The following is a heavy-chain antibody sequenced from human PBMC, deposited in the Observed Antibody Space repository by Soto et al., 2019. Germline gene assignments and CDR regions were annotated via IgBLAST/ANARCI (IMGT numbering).Heavy chain of an antibody. Sequence: PSETLSLTCTVPGGSIITRNYYWGWIRKPPGKGLEWIGSIYYSGTTYYTPSLKSRVTISVDTSKNQFSLSLTSVTVADTAVFYCARGHDFWSAKGDAFDIWGQGTMVTVSS. J-gene: IGHJ3*02. CDR3: ARGHDFWSAKGDAFDI. V-gene: IGHV4-39*01. CDR2: IYYSGTT. D-gene: IGHD3-3*01. CDR1: GGSIITRNYY.